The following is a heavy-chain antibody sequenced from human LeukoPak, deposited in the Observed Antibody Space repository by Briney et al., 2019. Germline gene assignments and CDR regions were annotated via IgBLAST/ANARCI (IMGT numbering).Heavy chain of an antibody. J-gene: IGHJ5*02. V-gene: IGHV5-51*01. D-gene: IGHD2-15*01. CDR3: ARSQGYCSGGSCPQGDWFDP. CDR1: GYSFCRFW. CDR2: IDPADCDS. Sequence: GESLKISCKGSGYSFCRFWLGWVRQMPGKGLEWMGLIDPADCDSRYSPSFQGQVTISADKSISTTYLQWSSLKASDTAMYYCARSQGYCSGGSCPQGDWFDPWGRGTLVTVSS.